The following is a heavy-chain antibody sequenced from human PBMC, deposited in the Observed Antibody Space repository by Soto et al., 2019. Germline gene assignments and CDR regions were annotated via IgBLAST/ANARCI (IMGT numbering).Heavy chain of an antibody. CDR3: ARLHLPALQGAFDI. J-gene: IGHJ3*02. Sequence: WTWIRQSAGKGLEWIGRISTSGRTTYNPSLKSRVTMSIDTSRNQFFLTLISVTAADTALYYCARLHLPALQGAFDIWGQGTMVTVSS. D-gene: IGHD2-2*01. CDR2: ISTSGRT. V-gene: IGHV4-4*07.